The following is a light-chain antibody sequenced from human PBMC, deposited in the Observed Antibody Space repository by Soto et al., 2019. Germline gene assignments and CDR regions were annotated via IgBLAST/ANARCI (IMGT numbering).Light chain of an antibody. J-gene: IGLJ1*01. V-gene: IGLV1-44*01. CDR1: SSNIGSNT. Sequence: QSALTQPPSASETPGQRVTISCSGSSSNIGSNTVNWYQQFPETAPKLLIFGNNQRPSGVPDRFSGSKSGTSASLAISGLQSEDEADYYCAAWDDSLNGYVLGNGTKV. CDR2: GNN. CDR3: AAWDDSLNGYV.